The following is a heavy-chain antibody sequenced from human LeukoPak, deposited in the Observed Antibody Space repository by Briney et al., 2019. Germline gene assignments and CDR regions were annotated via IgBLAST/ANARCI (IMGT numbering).Heavy chain of an antibody. CDR2: ISYDGSNK. CDR3: AREYTMVRGVIIGYYYYGMDV. J-gene: IGHJ6*02. V-gene: IGHV3-30-3*01. D-gene: IGHD3-10*01. CDR1: GFTFSSYA. Sequence: GGSLRLSCAASGFTFSSYAMHWVRQAPGKGLEWVAVISYDGSNKYYVDSVKGRFTISRDNSKNTLYLQMNSLRAEDTAVYYCAREYTMVRGVIIGYYYYGMDVWGQGTTVTVSS.